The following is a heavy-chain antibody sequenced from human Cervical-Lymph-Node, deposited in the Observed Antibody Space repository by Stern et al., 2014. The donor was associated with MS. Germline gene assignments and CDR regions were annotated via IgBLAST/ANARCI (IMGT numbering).Heavy chain of an antibody. CDR1: GFTFSDYY. CDR3: ARDRTTNYYDSSGLIDY. CDR2: ISSSGSTI. D-gene: IGHD3-22*01. J-gene: IGHJ4*02. Sequence: VQLVESGGGLVKPGGSPRLSCAASGFTFSDYYMSWIRQAPGKGLECVSYISSSGSTIYYADSVKGRFTISRDNAKNSLYLQMNSLRAEDTAVYYCARDRTTNYYDSSGLIDYWGQGTLVTVSS. V-gene: IGHV3-11*01.